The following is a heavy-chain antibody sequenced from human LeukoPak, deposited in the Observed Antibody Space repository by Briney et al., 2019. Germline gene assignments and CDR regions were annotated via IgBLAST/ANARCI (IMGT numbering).Heavy chain of an antibody. CDR3: TTGWPFDY. D-gene: IGHD6-13*01. CDR2: IKSKPDGGTT. CDR1: GFTFSSYA. V-gene: IGHV3-15*01. J-gene: IGHJ4*02. Sequence: GGSLRLSCAASGFTFSSYAMSWVSQAPGKGLEWVGRIKSKPDGGTTDYAAPVKGRFTISRDDSKNTLYLQMNNLKTEDTAVYYCTTGWPFDYWGQGTLVTVSS.